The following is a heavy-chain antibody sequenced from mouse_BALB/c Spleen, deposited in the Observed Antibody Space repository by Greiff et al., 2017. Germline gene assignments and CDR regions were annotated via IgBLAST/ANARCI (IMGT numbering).Heavy chain of an antibody. J-gene: IGHJ4*01. CDR3: ASGAAMDY. CDR1: GFNIKDTY. CDR2: IDPANGNT. V-gene: IGHV14-3*02. D-gene: IGHD1-1*02. Sequence: EVQLQQSGAELVKPGASVKLSCTASGFNIKDTYMHWVKQRPEQGLEWIGRIDPANGNTKYDPKFQGKATITADTSSNTAYLQLSSLTSGDTAVYYCASGAAMDYWGQGTSVTVSS.